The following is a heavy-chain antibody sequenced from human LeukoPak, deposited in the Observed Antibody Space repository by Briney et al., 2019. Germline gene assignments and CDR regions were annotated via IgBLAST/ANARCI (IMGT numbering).Heavy chain of an antibody. CDR2: ISYDGSNK. CDR3: AKAAANWGIGQGDFDL. V-gene: IGHV3-30*18. Sequence: GGSLRLSCAASGFTFSSYGMHWVRQAPGKGLEWVAVISYDGSNKYYADSVKGRFTISRDNSKNTLYLQMNSLRAEDTAVYYCAKAAANWGIGQGDFDLWGRGTLVTVSS. CDR1: GFTFSSYG. J-gene: IGHJ2*01. D-gene: IGHD7-27*01.